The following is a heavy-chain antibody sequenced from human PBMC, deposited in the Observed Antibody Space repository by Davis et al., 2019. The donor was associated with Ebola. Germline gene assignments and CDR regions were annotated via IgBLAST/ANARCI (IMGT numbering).Heavy chain of an antibody. V-gene: IGHV2-5*02. J-gene: IGHJ4*02. D-gene: IGHD3-10*01. Sequence: TLSLTCTVSGGSINFHYWSWIRQPPGKALEWLALIYWDDDKRYSPSLKSRLTITKDTSKNQVVLTMTNMDPVDTATYYCAHRLGRFGEWNFDYWGLGTLVTVSS. CDR1: GGSINFHYWS. CDR3: AHRLGRFGEWNFDY. CDR2: IYWDDDK.